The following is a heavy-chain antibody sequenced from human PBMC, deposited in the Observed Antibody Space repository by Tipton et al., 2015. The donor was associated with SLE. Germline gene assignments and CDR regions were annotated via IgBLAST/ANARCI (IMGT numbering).Heavy chain of an antibody. V-gene: IGHV3-48*03. CDR2: ISGSGGTT. CDR3: ARDSPLHDL. J-gene: IGHJ5*02. Sequence: QLVQSGGGLVQPGGSLRLSCAASGFTVSSNYIHWVRQAPGKGLEWVSYISGSGGTTHYADSVRGRFTISRDNDENSLYLQMDSLRADDTALYYCARDSPLHDLWGQGTLVTVST. D-gene: IGHD3-16*02. CDR1: GFTVSSNY.